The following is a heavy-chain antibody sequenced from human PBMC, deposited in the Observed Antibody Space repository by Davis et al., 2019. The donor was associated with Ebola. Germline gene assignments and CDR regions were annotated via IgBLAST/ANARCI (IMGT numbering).Heavy chain of an antibody. CDR2: IIPIFGTA. Sequence: ASVKVSCKASGYTFTKYFMHWVRQAPGQGLEWMGGIIPIFGTANYAQKFQGRVTMTRDTSTSTVYMELSSLRSEDTAVYYCARVTTVDYWYFDLWGRGTLVTVSS. D-gene: IGHD4-23*01. CDR1: GYTFTKYF. CDR3: ARVTTVDYWYFDL. J-gene: IGHJ2*01. V-gene: IGHV1-46*01.